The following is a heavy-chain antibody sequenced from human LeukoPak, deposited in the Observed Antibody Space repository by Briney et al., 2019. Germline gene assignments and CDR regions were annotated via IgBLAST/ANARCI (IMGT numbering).Heavy chain of an antibody. CDR2: IQYDGSNQ. Sequence: GGSLRLSCAASRFTFSTYGMHWVRQAPGKGLEWVAYIQYDGSNQQYADSVKGRFSISRDSSKNILYLQMNSLRAEDTAVYYCARDGDILTGYYKYYFDYWGQGTLVTVSS. CDR1: RFTFSTYG. J-gene: IGHJ4*02. CDR3: ARDGDILTGYYKYYFDY. V-gene: IGHV3-30*02. D-gene: IGHD3-9*01.